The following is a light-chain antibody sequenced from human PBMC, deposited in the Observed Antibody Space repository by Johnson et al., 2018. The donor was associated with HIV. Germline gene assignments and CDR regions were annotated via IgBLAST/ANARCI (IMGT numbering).Light chain of an antibody. CDR2: DNN. CDR3: GTWDSSLSAYV. Sequence: QSVLTQPPSVSAAPGQKVTISCSGSSSNIGNNYVSWYQQVPGTAPKVLIYDNNKRPSGIPDRFSASKSGTSATLGITGLQTGDEADYYCGTWDSSLSAYVFGPGTKVTVL. J-gene: IGLJ1*01. V-gene: IGLV1-51*01. CDR1: SSNIGNNY.